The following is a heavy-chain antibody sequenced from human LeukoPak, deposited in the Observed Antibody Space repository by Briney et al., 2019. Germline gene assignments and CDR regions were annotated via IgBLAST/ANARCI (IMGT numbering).Heavy chain of an antibody. V-gene: IGHV4-30-2*01. Sequence: SQTLSLTCAVSGGSISSGGYSWGWIRQPPGKGLEWIGYIYHSGSTYYNPSLKSRVTISVDRSKNQFSLKLSSVTAADTAVYYCARSSKRDGMDVWGQGTTVTVSS. CDR3: ARSSKRDGMDV. J-gene: IGHJ6*02. CDR1: GGSISSGGYS. CDR2: IYHSGST.